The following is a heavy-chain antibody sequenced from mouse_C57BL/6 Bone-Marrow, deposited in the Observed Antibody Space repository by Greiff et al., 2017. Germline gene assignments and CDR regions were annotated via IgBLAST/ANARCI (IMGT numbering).Heavy chain of an antibody. V-gene: IGHV5-6*01. Sequence: EVQLVESGGDLVKPGGSLKLSCAASGFTFSSYGMSWVRQTPDKRLEWVATISSGGSYTYYPDSVKGRFTISRDTAKNTLYLQMSSLKSEDTAMYYCSRRDYYGSSYSDYWGQGTTLTVSS. CDR1: GFTFSSYG. D-gene: IGHD1-1*01. CDR3: SRRDYYGSSYSDY. CDR2: ISSGGSYT. J-gene: IGHJ2*01.